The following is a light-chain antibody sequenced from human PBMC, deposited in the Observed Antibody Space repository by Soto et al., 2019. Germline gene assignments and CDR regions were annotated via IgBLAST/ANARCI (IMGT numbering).Light chain of an antibody. V-gene: IGLV2-8*01. Sequence: QSALTQPPSASGSPGQSVTISCTGSSSDVGAYNYVAWYQQRPGKAPKLMISDVNNRPSGISDRFSGSKSGDTASLTISGLQAEDEADYYCISYIPSTTTHWVFGGGTKVTVL. CDR1: SSDVGAYNY. CDR2: DVN. J-gene: IGLJ3*02. CDR3: ISYIPSTTTHWV.